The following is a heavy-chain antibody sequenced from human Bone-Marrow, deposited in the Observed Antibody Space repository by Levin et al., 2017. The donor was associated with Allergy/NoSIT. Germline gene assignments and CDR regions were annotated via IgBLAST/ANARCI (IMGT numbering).Heavy chain of an antibody. CDR1: GFTFSIFA. CDR2: LSHSGGDT. Sequence: GESLKISCEASGFTFSIFAMSWLRQIPGKGLEWVSSLSHSGGDTYYADSVKGRFTISRDNSKNILYLQMNSLRVDDTAMYYCAKELTGGSPATSWGQGSPVTVSS. J-gene: IGHJ1*01. D-gene: IGHD6-25*01. V-gene: IGHV3-23*01. CDR3: AKELTGGSPATS.